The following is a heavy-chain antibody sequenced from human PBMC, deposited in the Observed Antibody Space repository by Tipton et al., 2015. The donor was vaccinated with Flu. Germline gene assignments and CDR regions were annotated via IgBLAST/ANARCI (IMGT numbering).Heavy chain of an antibody. D-gene: IGHD2-2*01. CDR1: GYTFNTYG. J-gene: IGHJ4*02. CDR2: ISPYTDNS. CDR3: VRDMPQGVVVIPPAKRFDH. Sequence: QSGAEVKKPGASMKVSCKASGYTFNTYGISWVRQAPGQGLEWMGWISPYTDNSNYAQKFQGRVTMTTDTSTNTAYMEVRSLRLDDTAVYYCVRDMPQGVVVIPPAKRFDHWGQGTLVTVSS. V-gene: IGHV1-18*01.